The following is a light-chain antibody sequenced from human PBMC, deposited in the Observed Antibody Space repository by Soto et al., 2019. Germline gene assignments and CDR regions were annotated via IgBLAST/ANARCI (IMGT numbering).Light chain of an antibody. V-gene: IGKV4-1*01. CDR2: WAS. J-gene: IGKJ2*01. Sequence: DIVMTQSPDSLAVSLGERATINCKSSQSILYSSNNKNYLAWYQQKAGQPPKLLFYWASSRQSGVPDRFSGSGSETDFTLTISSLQAEDVAIYYCQQHYEAPFTFXQGTKVDIK. CDR1: QSILYSSNNKNY. CDR3: QQHYEAPFT.